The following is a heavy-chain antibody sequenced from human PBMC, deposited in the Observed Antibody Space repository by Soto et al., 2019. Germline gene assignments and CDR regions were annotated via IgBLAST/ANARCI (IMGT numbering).Heavy chain of an antibody. CDR2: ISSSGSTI. V-gene: IGHV3-11*01. J-gene: IGHJ4*02. Sequence: PGGSLRLSCAASGFTFSDYYMSWIRQAPGKRLEWVSYISSSGSTIYYADSVKGRFTISRDNAKNSLYLQMNSLRAEDTAVYYCAIRRITIFGVVRPYWGQGTLVTVSS. CDR1: GFTFSDYY. CDR3: AIRRITIFGVVRPY. D-gene: IGHD3-3*01.